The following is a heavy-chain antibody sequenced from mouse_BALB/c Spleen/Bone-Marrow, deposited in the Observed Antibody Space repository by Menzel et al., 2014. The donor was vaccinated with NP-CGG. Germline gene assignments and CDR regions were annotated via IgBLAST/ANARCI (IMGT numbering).Heavy chain of an antibody. D-gene: IGHD2-10*02. CDR3: ARDVGYGNYFVY. CDR1: GLTFSDFY. V-gene: IGHV7-1*02. Sequence: EVMLVESGGGLVQPGDSLRLSCATSGLTFSDFYMEWVRQPPGKRLEWIAASRNKAKYYTTEYSASVKGRFIVSRDTSQSVLYLQMNALRAEDTAIYYCARDVGYGNYFVYWGQGTLVTVSA. CDR2: SRNKAKYYTT. J-gene: IGHJ3*01.